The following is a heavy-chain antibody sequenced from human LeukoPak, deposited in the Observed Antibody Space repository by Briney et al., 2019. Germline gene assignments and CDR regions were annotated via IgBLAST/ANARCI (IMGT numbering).Heavy chain of an antibody. CDR1: GFTFSSYA. V-gene: IGHV3-23*01. CDR2: ISGSGGST. CDR3: AKEYYYDSSGYSDY. J-gene: IGHJ4*02. Sequence: GGSLRLSCATSGFTFSSYAMSWVRQPPGKGLEWVSSISGSGGSTYYADSVKGRFTISRDNSKNTLYLQMNSLRAEDTAVYYCAKEYYYDSSGYSDYWGQGTLVTVSS. D-gene: IGHD3-22*01.